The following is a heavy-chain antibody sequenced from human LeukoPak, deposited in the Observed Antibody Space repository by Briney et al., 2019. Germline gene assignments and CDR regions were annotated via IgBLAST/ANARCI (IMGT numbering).Heavy chain of an antibody. D-gene: IGHD3-16*01. V-gene: IGHV4-39*07. CDR3: ARGSYVYWFDP. Sequence: SETLSLTCTVSGGSIGSSSYYWGWIRQPPGKGLEWIGSIYYSGSTYYNPSLKSRVTISVDTSKNQFSLKLSSVTAADTAVYYCARGSYVYWFDPWGQGTLVTVSS. CDR1: GGSIGSSSYY. J-gene: IGHJ5*02. CDR2: IYYSGST.